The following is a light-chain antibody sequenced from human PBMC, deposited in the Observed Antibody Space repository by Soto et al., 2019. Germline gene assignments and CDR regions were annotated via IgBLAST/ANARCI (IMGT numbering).Light chain of an antibody. CDR2: EVS. V-gene: IGLV2-14*01. Sequence: QSALTQPASVSGSPGQSITISCSGTSSDVGAYNYVSWYQQYPGKAPKLMIYEVSNRPSGGSNRFSGSKSGNTASLTISGLQAEDEADYYCSSYTSRSTLVFGTGTKVTVL. J-gene: IGLJ1*01. CDR1: SSDVGAYNY. CDR3: SSYTSRSTLV.